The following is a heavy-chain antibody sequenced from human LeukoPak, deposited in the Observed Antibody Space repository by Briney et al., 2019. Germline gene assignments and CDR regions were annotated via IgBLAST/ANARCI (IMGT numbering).Heavy chain of an antibody. D-gene: IGHD2-21*01. CDR3: AKGSPAILYYCMDV. CDR1: GFSFSNYV. CDR2: LIGTGAGT. Sequence: PGGSLRLSCAASGFSFSNYVMTLIGTGAGTNYADSVKGRFTISRDNSKNTLYLQMNSLRAEDTAVYYCAKGSPAILYYCMDVWGKGTTVTVSS. J-gene: IGHJ6*03. V-gene: IGHV3-23*01.